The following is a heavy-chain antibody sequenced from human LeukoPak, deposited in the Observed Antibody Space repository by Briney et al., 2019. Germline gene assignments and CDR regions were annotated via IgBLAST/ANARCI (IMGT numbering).Heavy chain of an antibody. CDR1: GFTLSSYA. CDR2: ITYDGSNK. D-gene: IGHD4-23*01. V-gene: IGHV3-30*04. J-gene: IGHJ6*03. Sequence: GGSLRLSCAASGFTLSSYAMHWVRQAPGKGLEWVAVITYDGSNKYYADSVKGRFTISRDNSKNTLYLQMNSLRAEDTAVYYCARVGLRRWLTNGGYNYYYMDVWGKGPRSPSP. CDR3: ARVGLRRWLTNGGYNYYYMDV.